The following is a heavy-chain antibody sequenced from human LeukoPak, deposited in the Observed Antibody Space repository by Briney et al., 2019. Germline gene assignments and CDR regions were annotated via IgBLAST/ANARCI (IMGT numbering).Heavy chain of an antibody. V-gene: IGHV3-7*03. CDR3: ARDDCSSTSCPMDV. J-gene: IGHJ6*03. D-gene: IGHD2-2*01. CDR2: IKQDGSEK. CDR1: GFTFSSYW. Sequence: GGSLRLSCAASGFTFSSYWMSWVRQAPGKGLEWVANIKQDGSEKYYVDSVKGRFTISRDNAKNSLYLQMNSLRAEDTALYYCARDDCSSTSCPMDVWGKGTTVTVSS.